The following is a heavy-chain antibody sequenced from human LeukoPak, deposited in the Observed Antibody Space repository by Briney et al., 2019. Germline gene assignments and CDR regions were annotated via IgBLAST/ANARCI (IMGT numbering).Heavy chain of an antibody. J-gene: IGHJ3*02. CDR1: GFTFSSDG. CDR2: ISNSGGST. D-gene: IGHD3-3*01. Sequence: GGSLRLSCAASGFTFSSDGMHWVRQAPGKGLEWVPTISNSGGSTYYADSVKGRFTISRDNSKNTLYLQMNSLRAEDTAVYYCAKGSPSYDFWSGYYSGAFDIWGQGTMVTVSS. CDR3: AKGSPSYDFWSGYYSGAFDI. V-gene: IGHV3-23*01.